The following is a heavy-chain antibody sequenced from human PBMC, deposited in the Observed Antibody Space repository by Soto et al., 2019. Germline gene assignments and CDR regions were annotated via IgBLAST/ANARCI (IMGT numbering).Heavy chain of an antibody. Sequence: GASVKVSCKASGFTFTSSAVQWVRQARGQRLEWIGWVVVGSGNTNYAQKFQERVTITRDMSTSTAYMELSSLRSEDTAVYCCAAIPSYYYDSSGYPRIWGQGTLVTVSS. D-gene: IGHD3-22*01. CDR3: AAIPSYYYDSSGYPRI. J-gene: IGHJ4*02. V-gene: IGHV1-58*01. CDR2: VVVGSGNT. CDR1: GFTFTSSA.